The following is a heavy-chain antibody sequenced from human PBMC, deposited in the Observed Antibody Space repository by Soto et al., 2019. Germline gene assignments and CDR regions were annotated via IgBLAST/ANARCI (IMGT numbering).Heavy chain of an antibody. Sequence: SETLSLTCTVSGGSISSYYWSWIRQPPGKGLEWIGYIYYSGSTNYNPSLKSRVTISVDTSKNQFSLKLSSVTAADTAVYYCARGKQWPAVGDYWGQGTLVTVSS. J-gene: IGHJ4*02. CDR1: GGSISSYY. CDR2: IYYSGST. D-gene: IGHD6-19*01. CDR3: ARGKQWPAVGDY. V-gene: IGHV4-59*01.